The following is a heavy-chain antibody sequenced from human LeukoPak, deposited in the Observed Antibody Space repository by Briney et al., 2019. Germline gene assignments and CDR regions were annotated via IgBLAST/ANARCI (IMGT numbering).Heavy chain of an antibody. CDR1: GFTFSSYW. J-gene: IGHJ4*02. Sequence: GGSLRLSCAASGFTFSSYWMSWVRQAPGKGLEWVANIKQDGSEKYYVDSVKGRFTISRDNAKNSLYLQMNSLRAEDAAVYYCARAETGVVVPAEDDYWGQGTLVTVSS. V-gene: IGHV3-7*01. CDR3: ARAETGVVVPAEDDY. D-gene: IGHD2-2*01. CDR2: IKQDGSEK.